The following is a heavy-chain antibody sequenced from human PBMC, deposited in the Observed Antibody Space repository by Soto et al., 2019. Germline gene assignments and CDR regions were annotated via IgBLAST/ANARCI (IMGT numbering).Heavy chain of an antibody. V-gene: IGHV6-1*01. Sequence: PSQTLSLTCAISGDSVSSNSAAWNWIRQSPSRGLEWLGRTYYRSKWYNDYAVSVKSRITINPDTSKNQFSLQLNSVTPEDTAVYYCARSSVVVTAILDWYDSWGRVTLVTVSS. CDR2: TYYRSKWYN. CDR1: GDSVSSNSAA. J-gene: IGHJ5*01. CDR3: ARSSVVVTAILDWYDS. D-gene: IGHD2-21*02.